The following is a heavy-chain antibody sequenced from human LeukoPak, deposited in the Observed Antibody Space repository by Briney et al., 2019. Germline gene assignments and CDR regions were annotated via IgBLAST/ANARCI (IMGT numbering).Heavy chain of an antibody. CDR2: ICCGGST. D-gene: IGHD3-10*01. CDR1: GGSISSGGYY. Sequence: PSETLSLACTVSGGSISSGGYYWGWIRQPPGKGLEWIGNICCGGSTYYNPSLKSRVTISVDTSKNQFSLKLSSVTAADTAVYYCARDSPHTYYYGSGSYYYYYYGMDVWGQGTTVTVSS. J-gene: IGHJ6*02. CDR3: ARDSPHTYYYGSGSYYYYYYGMDV. V-gene: IGHV4-39*07.